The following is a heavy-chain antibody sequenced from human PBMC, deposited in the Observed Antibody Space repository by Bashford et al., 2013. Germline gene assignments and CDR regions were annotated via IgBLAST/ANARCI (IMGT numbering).Heavy chain of an antibody. Sequence: WVRQAPGQGLEWMGWINANSGGTKYAQKFQDRITMTRDTSISTAYMELTRLTSDDTAIYFCARGSGVRATTNSPFNYWGQGTLVTVSS. CDR3: ARGSGVRATTNSPFNY. CDR2: INANSGGT. J-gene: IGHJ4*02. D-gene: IGHD1-26*01. V-gene: IGHV1-2*02.